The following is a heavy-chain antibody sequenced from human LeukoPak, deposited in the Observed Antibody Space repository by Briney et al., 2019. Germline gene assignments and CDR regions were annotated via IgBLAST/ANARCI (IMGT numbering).Heavy chain of an antibody. CDR2: MNEDGRRT. D-gene: IGHD2-15*01. Sequence: GGSLRLSCAASGFTLSSSWMHWVRQVPGEGLVWVARMNEDGRRTDVAGSVRGRFTISIDIAKNTLFLQMNSLRVEDTAVYHCVRDFGGEDDFWGQGTLVAVSS. J-gene: IGHJ4*02. CDR3: VRDFGGEDDF. CDR1: GFTLSSSW. V-gene: IGHV3-74*01.